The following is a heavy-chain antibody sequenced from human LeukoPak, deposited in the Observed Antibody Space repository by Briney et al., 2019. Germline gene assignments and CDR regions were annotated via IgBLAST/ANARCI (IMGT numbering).Heavy chain of an antibody. J-gene: IGHJ5*02. CDR1: GGSISSYY. CDR3: ARDQARYSSSFWFDP. V-gene: IGHV4-59*01. D-gene: IGHD6-6*01. CDR2: IYYSGST. Sequence: SETLSFTCTVSGGSISSYYWSWIRQPPGKGLEWIGYIYYSGSTNYNPSLKSRVSISVDTSKNQFSLKLSSVTAADTAVYYCARDQARYSSSFWFDPWGQGTLVTVSS.